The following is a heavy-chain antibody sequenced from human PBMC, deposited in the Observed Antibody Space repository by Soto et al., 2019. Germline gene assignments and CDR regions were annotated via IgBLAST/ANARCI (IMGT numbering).Heavy chain of an antibody. D-gene: IGHD7-27*01. CDR1: GYTFTSYA. CDR3: ARGGLTGDDYYYGMDV. J-gene: IGHJ6*02. V-gene: IGHV1-3*02. CDR2: SNAGNGNT. Sequence: ASVKVSCKASGYTFTSYAMHWVRQAPGQRLEWMGWSNAGNGNTKYSWEFQGRVTITRDTSASTAYMELSSLRSEDMAVYYCARGGLTGDDYYYGMDVWGQGXTVTVYS.